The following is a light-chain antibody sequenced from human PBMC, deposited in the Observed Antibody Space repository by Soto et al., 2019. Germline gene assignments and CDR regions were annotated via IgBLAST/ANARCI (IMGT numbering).Light chain of an antibody. J-gene: IGLJ2*01. V-gene: IGLV1-51*01. CDR3: GTWDSSLSAVV. CDR2: DNN. Sequence: QSVLTQPPSVSAAPGQKVTISCSGSSSNIGNNYVSWYQQLPGTAPKLLIYDNNKRPSGIPDRFSVYKSGTSAALGITGLKPGDEADYYCGTWDSSLSAVVFGGGTQLTVL. CDR1: SSNIGNNY.